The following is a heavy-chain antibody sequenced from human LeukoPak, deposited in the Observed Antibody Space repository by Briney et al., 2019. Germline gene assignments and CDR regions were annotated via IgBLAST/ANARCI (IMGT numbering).Heavy chain of an antibody. CDR1: GGSISSSSYY. D-gene: IGHD3-9*01. V-gene: IGHV4-39*01. Sequence: SETLSLTCTVSGGSISSSSYYWGWIRQPPGKGLEWIGSMYHNGSTYYNPSLKSRVTISVDTSKNQFSLKLSSVTAADTAVYYCARHSPDILTGQYYFDYWGQGTLVTVSS. CDR3: ARHSPDILTGQYYFDY. J-gene: IGHJ4*02. CDR2: MYHNGST.